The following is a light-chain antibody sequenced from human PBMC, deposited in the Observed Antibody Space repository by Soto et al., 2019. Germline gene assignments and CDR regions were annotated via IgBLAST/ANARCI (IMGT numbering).Light chain of an antibody. CDR1: QSISSY. CDR2: DAS. V-gene: IGKV3-11*01. CDR3: QQRSNWPPIT. Sequence: ETVLTQSPATLSLSPGERATLSCRASQSISSYLAWYQQKPGQAPRLLIYDASNRATGIPDRFSGSGSGTDFTLTISSLEPEDFAVYYCQQRSNWPPITFGQGTRLEI. J-gene: IGKJ5*01.